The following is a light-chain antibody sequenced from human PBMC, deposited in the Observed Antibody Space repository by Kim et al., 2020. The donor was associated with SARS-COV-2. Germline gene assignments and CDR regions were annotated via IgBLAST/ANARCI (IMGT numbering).Light chain of an antibody. J-gene: IGKJ5*01. CDR1: QSFSSW. V-gene: IGKV1-5*03. CDR3: QQCNSSPIT. Sequence: DIQMTQSPSTLSASVGDRVTITCRASQSFSSWLTWYQQKPGKVPKLLIYKASILESGVPSRFSGSGSGTEFTLTISSLQPDDFATYYCQQCNSSPITFGRGTRLDIK. CDR2: KAS.